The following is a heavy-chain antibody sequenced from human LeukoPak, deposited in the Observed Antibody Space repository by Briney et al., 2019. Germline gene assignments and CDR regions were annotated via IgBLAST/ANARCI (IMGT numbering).Heavy chain of an antibody. CDR2: INSDGSST. V-gene: IGHV3-74*01. Sequence: PGRSLRLSCAASGFTFSSYWMHWVRQAPGKGLVWVSRINSDGSSTSYADSVKGRFTISRDNAKNTLYLQMNSLGAEDTAVYYCARPLYDSSGYYYYHYFDYWGQGTLVTVSS. CDR1: GFTFSSYW. D-gene: IGHD3-22*01. CDR3: ARPLYDSSGYYYYHYFDY. J-gene: IGHJ4*02.